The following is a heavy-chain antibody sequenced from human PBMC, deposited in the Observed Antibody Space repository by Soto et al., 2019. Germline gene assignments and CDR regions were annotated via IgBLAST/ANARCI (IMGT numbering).Heavy chain of an antibody. CDR3: ARDIKASTVGGAFDI. D-gene: IGHD4-17*01. CDR1: GYTFTSYY. J-gene: IGHJ3*02. Sequence: QVQLVQSGAEVKKPGASVKVSCKASGYTFTSYYMHWVRQAPGQGLEWMGIINPSGGSTSYAQKFQGRGTMTRDTSTSTVYMELSSLRSEDTAVYYCARDIKASTVGGAFDIWGQGTMVTVSS. V-gene: IGHV1-46*01. CDR2: INPSGGST.